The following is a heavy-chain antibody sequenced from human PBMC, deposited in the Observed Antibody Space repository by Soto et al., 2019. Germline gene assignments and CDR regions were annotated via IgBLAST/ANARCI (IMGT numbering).Heavy chain of an antibody. J-gene: IGHJ4*02. CDR1: GFTFSSYA. Sequence: GGSLRLSCAASGFTFSSYAMSWVRQAPGKGLEWVSAISGSGGSTYYADSVKGRFTISRDSSKNTLYLQMNSLRAEDTAVFYCAKDLTMVRGVNHPIDYWGQGTLVTVSS. D-gene: IGHD3-10*01. CDR2: ISGSGGST. V-gene: IGHV3-23*01. CDR3: AKDLTMVRGVNHPIDY.